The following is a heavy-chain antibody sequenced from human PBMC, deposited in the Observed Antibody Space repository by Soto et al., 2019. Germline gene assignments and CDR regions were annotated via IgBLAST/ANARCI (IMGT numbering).Heavy chain of an antibody. V-gene: IGHV1-69*01. J-gene: IGHJ4*02. D-gene: IGHD6-19*01. CDR2: IFPLFGTA. CDR1: GGTFSTYA. CDR3: ARPKGTYSSGYYYFDF. Sequence: QVQLAQSGGEVKQPGSSVRVSCKTSGGTFSTYAINWVRQAPGQGLEWMGAIFPLFGTADYSQKFHGRVTITADESTSTAYMELSSLRFDDTAVYFCARPKGTYSSGYYYFDFWGQGTLVTVSS.